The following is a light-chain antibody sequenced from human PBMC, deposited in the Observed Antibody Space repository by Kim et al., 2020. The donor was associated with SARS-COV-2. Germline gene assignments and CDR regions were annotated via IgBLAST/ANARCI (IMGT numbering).Light chain of an antibody. CDR3: SAWDDSLRGIV. V-gene: IGLV1-47*01. Sequence: GQRVTIFWSGDITNIGSNYVFWYQQLPRTTPKLLIYRNNQRPSGVPDRFSGSKSGTSASLAISGLRSEDEAHYFCSAWDDSLRGIVFGEGTQLTVL. CDR2: RNN. CDR1: ITNIGSNY. J-gene: IGLJ2*01.